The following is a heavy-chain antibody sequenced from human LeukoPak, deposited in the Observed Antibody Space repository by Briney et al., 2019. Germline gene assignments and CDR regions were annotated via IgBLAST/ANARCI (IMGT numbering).Heavy chain of an antibody. D-gene: IGHD5-24*01. CDR3: ARSSNTDKLLTIMGGYYFDY. CDR1: GYTSTSYD. Sequence: ASVKVSCKASGYTSTSYDINWVRQATGQGLEWMGWMNPNSGNTGYAQKFQGRVTMTRNTSISTAYMELSSLRSEDTAVYYCARSSNTDKLLTIMGGYYFDYWGQGTLVTVSS. CDR2: MNPNSGNT. V-gene: IGHV1-8*01. J-gene: IGHJ4*02.